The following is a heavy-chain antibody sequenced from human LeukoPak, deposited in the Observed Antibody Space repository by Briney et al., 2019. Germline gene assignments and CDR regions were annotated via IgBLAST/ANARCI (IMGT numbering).Heavy chain of an antibody. D-gene: IGHD6-13*01. Sequence: SETLSLTCAVYGGSFSGYYWSWIRQPPGKGLEWIGEINHSGSTNYNPSLKSRVTMSVDTSKNQFSLKLSSVTAADTAVYYCARGGRGSSSWCPLSSNWFDPWGQGTLVTVSS. J-gene: IGHJ5*02. CDR3: ARGGRGSSSWCPLSSNWFDP. V-gene: IGHV4-34*01. CDR1: GGSFSGYY. CDR2: INHSGST.